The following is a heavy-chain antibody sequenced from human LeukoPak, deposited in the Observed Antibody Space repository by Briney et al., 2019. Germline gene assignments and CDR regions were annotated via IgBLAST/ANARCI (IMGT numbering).Heavy chain of an antibody. D-gene: IGHD3-22*01. CDR1: GFSFSYYA. Sequence: GGSLRLSCAASGFSFSYYAMHWVRLAPGKGLEWVAIISYDGSNKYSADSVKGRLTISRDNSKNTLYLQMNSLRAEDTAVYYCAKPRNYYDSSGYYYGYWGQGTLVTVSS. CDR3: AKPRNYYDSSGYYYGY. CDR2: ISYDGSNK. V-gene: IGHV3-30*04. J-gene: IGHJ4*02.